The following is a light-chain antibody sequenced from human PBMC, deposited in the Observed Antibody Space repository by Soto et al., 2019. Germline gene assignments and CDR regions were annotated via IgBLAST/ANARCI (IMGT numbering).Light chain of an antibody. Sequence: EIVMTQSPGTLSVSAGERATLSCRASQSVSSNYLAWYQQKPGLAPRLLIYGTSSRATGIPDRFSGSGSGTDFTLTISSLQPEDFAVYYCHQRSNWPPTFGGGTKVDIK. J-gene: IGKJ4*01. CDR1: QSVSSNY. CDR2: GTS. V-gene: IGKV3D-20*02. CDR3: HQRSNWPPT.